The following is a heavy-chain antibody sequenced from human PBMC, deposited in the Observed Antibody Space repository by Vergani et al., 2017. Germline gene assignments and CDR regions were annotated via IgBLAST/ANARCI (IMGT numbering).Heavy chain of an antibody. Sequence: QVQLQESGPGLVKPSQTLSLTCTVSGGSISSGGYYWSWIRQHPGKGLEWIGYIYYSGSTYYNPSLMSRVTISVDTSKNQFSLKLSSVTAADTAVYYCARDSLGLTGYSSSWAAYYYYGMDVWGQGTTVTVSS. CDR3: ARDSLGLTGYSSSWAAYYYYGMDV. J-gene: IGHJ6*02. V-gene: IGHV4-31*03. CDR2: IYYSGST. CDR1: GGSISSGGYY. D-gene: IGHD6-13*01.